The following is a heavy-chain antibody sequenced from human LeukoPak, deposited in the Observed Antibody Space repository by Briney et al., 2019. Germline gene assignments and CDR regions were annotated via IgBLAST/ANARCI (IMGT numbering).Heavy chain of an antibody. V-gene: IGHV3-30*02. J-gene: IGHJ5*02. Sequence: SGGSLRLSCAASGFIFSNYGMHWVRQAPGKGLEWVAFILYDGSNKYYADSVKGRFTISRDNSKNTLYLQMNSLRAEDTAVYYCAKGPRNYYDSSGYYLDPWGQGTLVTVSS. D-gene: IGHD3-22*01. CDR1: GFIFSNYG. CDR3: AKGPRNYYDSSGYYLDP. CDR2: ILYDGSNK.